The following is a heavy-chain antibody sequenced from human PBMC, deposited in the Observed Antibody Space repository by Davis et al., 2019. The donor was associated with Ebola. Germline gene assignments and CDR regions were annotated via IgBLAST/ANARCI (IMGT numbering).Heavy chain of an antibody. CDR2: INSDGSST. D-gene: IGHD1-1*01. J-gene: IGHJ4*02. CDR1: GFTFSSYA. CDR3: ARDLVWNDY. Sequence: GESLKISCAASGFTFSSYAMSWVRQAPGKGLVWVSRINSDGSSTNYADSVKGRFTISRDNAKNTLYLQMNSLRAEDTAFYYCARDLVWNDYWGQGTLVTVSS. V-gene: IGHV3-74*01.